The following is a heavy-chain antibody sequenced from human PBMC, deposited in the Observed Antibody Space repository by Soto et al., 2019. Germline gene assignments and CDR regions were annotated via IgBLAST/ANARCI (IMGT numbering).Heavy chain of an antibody. Sequence: SETLSLTCSVSGDSISTVDYFWAWIRQPPGQALEYIGYIYKSATTYYNPSFESRVAISLGTSKSQFSLNVTSVTAADTAVYFCARGRYCLTGRCFPNWFDSWGQGTLVTVSS. CDR2: IYKSATT. V-gene: IGHV4-30-4*01. J-gene: IGHJ5*01. D-gene: IGHD2-15*01. CDR1: GDSISTVDYF. CDR3: ARGRYCLTGRCFPNWFDS.